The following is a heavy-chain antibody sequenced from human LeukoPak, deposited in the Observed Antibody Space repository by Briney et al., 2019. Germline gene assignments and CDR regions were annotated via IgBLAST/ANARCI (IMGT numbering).Heavy chain of an antibody. CDR2: ISGSGGRT. V-gene: IGHV3-23*01. CDR1: GFTFSSYA. J-gene: IGHJ4*02. CDR3: ARVVTPYYFDY. D-gene: IGHD4-11*01. Sequence: GGSLRLSCAASGFTFSSYAMTWVRQAPGKGLEWVSAISGSGGRTYDADSVKGRFTISRDNSKNTLYLQMNSLRAEDTAVYYCARVVTPYYFDYWGQGTLVTVSS.